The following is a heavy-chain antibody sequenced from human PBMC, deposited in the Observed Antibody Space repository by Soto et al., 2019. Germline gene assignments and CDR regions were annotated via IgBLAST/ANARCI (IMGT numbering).Heavy chain of an antibody. J-gene: IGHJ3*02. CDR3: ARHVYGDYGAFDI. Sequence: SETLSLTCTVSGGSISSSGYYWGWVRQPPGKGLEWIGSIYYSGTTYYNPSLKSRVTISVDTSKNQFTLNLSSVTAADTAVSYCARHVYGDYGAFDIWGQGTMVTVSS. V-gene: IGHV4-39*01. CDR1: GGSISSSGYY. CDR2: IYYSGTT. D-gene: IGHD4-17*01.